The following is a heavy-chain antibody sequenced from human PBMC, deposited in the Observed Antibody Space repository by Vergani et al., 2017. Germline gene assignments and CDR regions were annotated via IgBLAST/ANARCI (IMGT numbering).Heavy chain of an antibody. CDR2: IIPIFGTA. CDR1: GGTFSSYA. J-gene: IGHJ6*03. CDR3: ASITLGYCSSTSCYTRVGGFDYMDV. Sequence: QVQLVQSGAEVKKPGSSVKVSCKASGGTFSSYAISWVRQAPGQGLEWMGGIIPIFGTANYAQKFQGRVTITADESTSTAYMELSSLRSEDTAVYYCASITLGYCSSTSCYTRVGGFDYMDVWGKGTTVTVSS. V-gene: IGHV1-69*01. D-gene: IGHD2-2*02.